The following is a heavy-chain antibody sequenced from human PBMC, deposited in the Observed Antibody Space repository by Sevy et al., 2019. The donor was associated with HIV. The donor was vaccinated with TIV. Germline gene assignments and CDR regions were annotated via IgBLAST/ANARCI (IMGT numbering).Heavy chain of an antibody. Sequence: ASVKVSCKVSGYTLTELSMHWVRQAPGKGLEWMGGFDPEDGETIYAQKFQGRVTMTEDTSTDTAYMELSSLRSEDTAVYYCATTPHDYSNGDYWGQGTLVTVSS. J-gene: IGHJ4*02. D-gene: IGHD4-4*01. V-gene: IGHV1-24*01. CDR2: FDPEDGET. CDR1: GYTLTELS. CDR3: ATTPHDYSNGDY.